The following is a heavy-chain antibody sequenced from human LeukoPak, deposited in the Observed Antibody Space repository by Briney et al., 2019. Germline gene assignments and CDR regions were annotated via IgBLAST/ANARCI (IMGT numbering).Heavy chain of an antibody. CDR3: AREVRPYGSGRSWFDP. Sequence: ASVKVSCKASGYTFTSYGISWVRQAPGQGLEWMGWISAYNGNTNYAQKLQGRVTMTTDTSTSTAYMELSSLRSEDTAVYYCAREVRPYGSGRSWFDPWGQGTLVTVSS. J-gene: IGHJ5*02. CDR2: ISAYNGNT. CDR1: GYTFTSYG. D-gene: IGHD3-10*01. V-gene: IGHV1-18*01.